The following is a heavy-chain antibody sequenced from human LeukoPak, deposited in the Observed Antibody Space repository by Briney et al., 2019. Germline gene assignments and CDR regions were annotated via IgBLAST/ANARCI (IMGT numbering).Heavy chain of an antibody. V-gene: IGHV1-18*01. D-gene: IGHD6-19*01. CDR2: ISPYNGNT. CDR3: ARGVEQWLVRPLGY. J-gene: IGHJ4*02. Sequence: ASVKVSCKASGYTFTNYGISWVRQAPGQGLEWMGWISPYNGNTNYAQKLQGRVTMTTDTSTTTAYMDQRSLRSDDTAVYYCARGVEQWLVRPLGYWGQGTLVTVSS. CDR1: GYTFTNYG.